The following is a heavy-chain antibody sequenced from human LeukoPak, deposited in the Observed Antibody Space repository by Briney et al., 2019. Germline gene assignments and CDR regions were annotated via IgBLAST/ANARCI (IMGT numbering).Heavy chain of an antibody. CDR2: IIPIFGIA. J-gene: IGHJ4*02. V-gene: IGHV1-69*04. CDR3: ARDGYRPVVVVPAAIHYYFDY. Sequence: SVKVSCKASGGTFISYAISWVRQAPGQGLEWMGRIIPIFGIANYAQKFQGRVTITADKSTSTAYMELSSLRSEDTAVYYCARDGYRPVVVVPAAIHYYFDYWGQATLVTVSS. D-gene: IGHD2-2*02. CDR1: GGTFISYA.